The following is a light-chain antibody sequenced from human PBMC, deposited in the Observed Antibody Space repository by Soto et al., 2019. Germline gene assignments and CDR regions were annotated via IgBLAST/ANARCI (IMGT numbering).Light chain of an antibody. CDR1: SGDIGGFNS. CDR2: EVS. J-gene: IGLJ1*01. CDR3: SSHSSSNTHYV. Sequence: QSVLTQPASVSGSPGQSITISCTGTSGDIGGFNSVSWYQRHPGKAPKLIIYEVSNRPSGVSNHFSGSKSGNTASLTISGLQAEDEADYFCSSHSSSNTHYVFGTGTKVTVL. V-gene: IGLV2-14*01.